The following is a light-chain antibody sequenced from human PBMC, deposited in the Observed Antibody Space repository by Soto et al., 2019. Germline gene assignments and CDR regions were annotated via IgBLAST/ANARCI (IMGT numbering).Light chain of an antibody. Sequence: DIVLTQSPDSLAVSLGERATINCKSSQSVLYSSNNENYLASYQQKPGQPPNLLIYWASTRESGVPDRFSGSGTQTDVTLPLGGLQAEGGADYYGLQCYSTPPTVGQGTKVEIQ. CDR3: LQCYSTPPT. V-gene: IGKV4-1*01. J-gene: IGKJ1*01. CDR2: WAS. CDR1: QSVLYSSNNENY.